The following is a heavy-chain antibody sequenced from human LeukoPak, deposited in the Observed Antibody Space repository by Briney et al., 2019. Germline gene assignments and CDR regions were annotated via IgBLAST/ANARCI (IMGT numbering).Heavy chain of an antibody. CDR1: GGSISSYY. D-gene: IGHD5-24*01. Sequence: PSETLSLTCTVSGGSISSYYWSWIRQPPGKGLEWIGSIYYSGSTYYNPSLKSRATISVDTSKNQFSLKLSSVTAADTAVYYCASAQRDGYNSGYFDYWGQGTLVTVSS. J-gene: IGHJ4*02. CDR3: ASAQRDGYNSGYFDY. V-gene: IGHV4-39*01. CDR2: IYYSGST.